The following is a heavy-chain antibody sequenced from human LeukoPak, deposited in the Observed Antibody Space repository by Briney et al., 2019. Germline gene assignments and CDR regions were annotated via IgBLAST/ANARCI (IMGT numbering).Heavy chain of an antibody. V-gene: IGHV3-23*01. CDR2: ISASGGST. D-gene: IGHD4-23*01. CDR1: GFTFSSYA. Sequence: GGSLRLSCAASGFTFSSYAMSWVRQAPGKGLEWVSAISASGGSTYYADSVKGRFTISRDNSKNTLYLQMNSLRAEDTAVYYCAKATIATVVTPGRLDYWGQGTLVTVSS. CDR3: AKATIATVVTPGRLDY. J-gene: IGHJ4*02.